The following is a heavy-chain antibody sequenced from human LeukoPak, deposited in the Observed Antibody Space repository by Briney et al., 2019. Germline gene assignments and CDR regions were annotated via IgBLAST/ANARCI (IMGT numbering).Heavy chain of an antibody. CDR3: ARHSDGGSYYYYYMDV. CDR2: IYPGDSET. V-gene: IGHV5-51*01. CDR1: GYRFNSYW. J-gene: IGHJ6*03. Sequence: HGESLKISCKGSGYRFNSYWIGWVRQMPGKGLEWMGIIYPGDSETKYSPSFQGQVTISADRSISTAYLQWSSLKASDTAIYYCARHSDGGSYYYYYMDVWGKGTTVTVSS. D-gene: IGHD4-23*01.